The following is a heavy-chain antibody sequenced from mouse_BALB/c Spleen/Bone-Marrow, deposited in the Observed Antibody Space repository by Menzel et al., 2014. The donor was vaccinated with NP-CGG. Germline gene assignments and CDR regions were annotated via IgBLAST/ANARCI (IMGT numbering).Heavy chain of an antibody. CDR1: GFNIIDYY. CDR2: IDPENGDT. Sequence: AQLKESGAELVRAGASVKLSCTASGFNIIDYYMHWVKQRPEQGLEWIGWIDPENGDTEYAPKFQGKATMTSDTTSNTAYLQISSLTSEDAAVYYNNNNRIQDSFAYWGQGTLVTVSA. J-gene: IGHJ3*01. V-gene: IGHV14-4*02. CDR3: NNNRIQDSFAY.